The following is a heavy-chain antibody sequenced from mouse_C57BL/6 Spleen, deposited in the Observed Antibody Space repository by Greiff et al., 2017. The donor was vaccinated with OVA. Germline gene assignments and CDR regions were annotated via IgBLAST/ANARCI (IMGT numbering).Heavy chain of an antibody. CDR2: IHPNSGST. D-gene: IGHD2-5*01. J-gene: IGHJ3*01. Sequence: QVHVKQPGAELVKPGASVKLSCKASGYTFTSYWMHWVKQRPGQGLEWIGMIHPNSGSTNYNEKFKSKATLTVDKSSSTAYMQLSSLTSEDSAVYYCARSGYSNPFAYWGQGTLVTVSA. V-gene: IGHV1-64*01. CDR1: GYTFTSYW. CDR3: ARSGYSNPFAY.